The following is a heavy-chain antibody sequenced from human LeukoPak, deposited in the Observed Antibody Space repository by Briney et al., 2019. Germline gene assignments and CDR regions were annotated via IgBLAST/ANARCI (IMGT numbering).Heavy chain of an antibody. CDR3: ARDGPIAASRGGFFDY. D-gene: IGHD6-6*01. J-gene: IGHJ4*02. V-gene: IGHV3-30*04. CDR1: GFTFSSYA. Sequence: QPGGSLRLSCAASGFTFSSYAMHWVRQAPGKGLEWVAVISYDGSNKYYADSVKGRFTISRDNSKNTPYLQMNSLRAEDTAVYYCARDGPIAASRGGFFDYWGQGTLVTVSS. CDR2: ISYDGSNK.